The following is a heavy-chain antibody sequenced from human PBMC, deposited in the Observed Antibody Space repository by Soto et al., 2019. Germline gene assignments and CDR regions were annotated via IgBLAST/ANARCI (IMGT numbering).Heavy chain of an antibody. Sequence: QVQLVESGRGVVQPGRSLRLSCAASGFTFSSYAMHWVRQAPGKGLEWVAVISYDGSNKYYADSVKGRFTISRDNSKNTLYLQMNSLRAEDTAVYYCASNGLTNFDYWGQGTLVTVSS. CDR1: GFTFSSYA. J-gene: IGHJ4*02. CDR3: ASNGLTNFDY. V-gene: IGHV3-30-3*01. CDR2: ISYDGSNK. D-gene: IGHD3-9*01.